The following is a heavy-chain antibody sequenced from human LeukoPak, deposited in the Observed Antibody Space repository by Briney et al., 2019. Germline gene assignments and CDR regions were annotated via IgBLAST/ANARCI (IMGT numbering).Heavy chain of an antibody. CDR2: TYSDGGT. Sequence: GGSLRLSCAASGFIVSTNDMSWVRQAPGKGLEWVSITYSDGGTYYAESVKGRFTISRDNSKNTLYLQMNSLRAEDTAVYYCARESRFGESFFDYWGQGTLVTVPS. V-gene: IGHV3-53*01. CDR3: ARESRFGESFFDY. CDR1: GFIVSTND. J-gene: IGHJ4*02. D-gene: IGHD3-10*01.